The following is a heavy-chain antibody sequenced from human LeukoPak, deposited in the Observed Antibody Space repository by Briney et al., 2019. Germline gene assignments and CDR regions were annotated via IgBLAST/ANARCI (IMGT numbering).Heavy chain of an antibody. Sequence: GGSLRLSCAASGFTFSSYWMSWVRQAPGKGLEWVANIKQDGSEKYYVDSVKGRFTISRDNAKNSLYLQMNSLRAEDTAVYYCASTLRKGYNWYYFEFWGPGTLVTVSS. D-gene: IGHD5-24*01. V-gene: IGHV3-7*01. CDR2: IKQDGSEK. CDR3: ASTLRKGYNWYYFEF. CDR1: GFTFSSYW. J-gene: IGHJ4*02.